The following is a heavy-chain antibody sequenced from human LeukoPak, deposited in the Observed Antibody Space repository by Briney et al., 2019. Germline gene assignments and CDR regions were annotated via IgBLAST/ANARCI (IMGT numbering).Heavy chain of an antibody. D-gene: IGHD2-21*02. Sequence: GGSLRLSCAASGFTFSSYAMSWVRQAPGKGLEWVSGISGSGGSTSYADSVKGRFTISRDNSKNTVYLQMNSLRGEDAAVYYCAKEPLYCGGDCYEQFDCWGQGTLVTVSS. J-gene: IGHJ4*02. CDR3: AKEPLYCGGDCYEQFDC. CDR2: ISGSGGST. CDR1: GFTFSSYA. V-gene: IGHV3-23*01.